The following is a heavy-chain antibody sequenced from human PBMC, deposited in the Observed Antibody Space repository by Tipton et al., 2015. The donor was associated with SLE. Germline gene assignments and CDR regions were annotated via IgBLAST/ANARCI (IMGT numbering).Heavy chain of an antibody. Sequence: SLRLSCAASGFTFSSYDMHWVRQATGKGLEWVSAIGTAGDTYYPGSVKGRFTISRENAKNSLYLQMNSLRAGDTAVYYCARPWDSGYDFNDAFDIWGQGTMVTVSS. V-gene: IGHV3-13*04. CDR1: GFTFSSYD. J-gene: IGHJ3*02. D-gene: IGHD5-12*01. CDR2: IGTAGDT. CDR3: ARPWDSGYDFNDAFDI.